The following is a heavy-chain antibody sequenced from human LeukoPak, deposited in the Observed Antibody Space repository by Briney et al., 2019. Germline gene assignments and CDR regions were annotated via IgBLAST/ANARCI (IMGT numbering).Heavy chain of an antibody. Sequence: SQTLSLTCAVSGGSISSGGYSWSWIRQPPGKGLEWIGYIFHSGSTYYNPSLKSRVTISVDRSKNQFSLKLSSVTAADTAAYYCASTIAAAGTDWFDPWGQGTLVTVSS. V-gene: IGHV4-30-2*01. CDR2: IFHSGST. CDR3: ASTIAAAGTDWFDP. CDR1: GGSISSGGYS. J-gene: IGHJ5*02. D-gene: IGHD6-13*01.